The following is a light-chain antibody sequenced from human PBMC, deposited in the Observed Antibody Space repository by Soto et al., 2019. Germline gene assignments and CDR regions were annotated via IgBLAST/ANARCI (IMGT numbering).Light chain of an antibody. V-gene: IGKV1-6*01. Sequence: AIQMTQSPSSLSASVGDRVTITCRASQGIRKDLGWYQQKPGKAPQLLIYDASSLDTGVPSRFSGSGFGTEFTLTISSLQPDDSATYYCQQFKTYSLTFGGGTKVDIK. CDR1: QGIRKD. J-gene: IGKJ4*01. CDR2: DAS. CDR3: QQFKTYSLT.